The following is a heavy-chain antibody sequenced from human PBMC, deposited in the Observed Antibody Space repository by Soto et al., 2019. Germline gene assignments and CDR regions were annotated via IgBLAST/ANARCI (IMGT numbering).Heavy chain of an antibody. V-gene: IGHV4-30-2*01. Sequence: TLSLTCAVSGGSISSGGYSWSWIRQPPGKGLEWIGYIYHSGSTYYNPSLKSRVTISVDRSKNQFSLKLSSVTAADTAVYYCASGSGYSYGSVDYWGQGTLVTVSS. D-gene: IGHD5-18*01. CDR1: GGSISSGGYS. J-gene: IGHJ4*02. CDR2: IYHSGST. CDR3: ASGSGYSYGSVDY.